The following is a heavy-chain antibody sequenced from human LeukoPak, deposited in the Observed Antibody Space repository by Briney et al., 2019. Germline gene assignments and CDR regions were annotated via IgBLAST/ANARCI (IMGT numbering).Heavy chain of an antibody. CDR2: ISGSGDST. V-gene: IGHV3-23*01. Sequence: PGGSLRLSCAASGFTFNNNAMSWVRQAPGRGLEWVSTISGSGDSTYYADSVKGRFTISRDNSKNTLYLQMNSLRPEDTAVYYCPKGCASTGCYTSEHWGQGTLVTVSS. CDR3: PKGCASTGCYTSEH. CDR1: GFTFNNNA. D-gene: IGHD2-2*02. J-gene: IGHJ4*02.